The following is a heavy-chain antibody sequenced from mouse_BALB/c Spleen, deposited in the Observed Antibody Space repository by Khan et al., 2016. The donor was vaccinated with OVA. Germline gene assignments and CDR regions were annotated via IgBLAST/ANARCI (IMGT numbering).Heavy chain of an antibody. V-gene: IGHV5-6*01. D-gene: IGHD4-1*01. CDR1: GFTFSSYS. CDR2: ISSGGDYT. CDR3: ESHLTGSFAY. J-gene: IGHJ3*01. Sequence: EVELVESGGDLVKPGGSLKLSCAASGFTFSSYSMSWVRQTPDKRLEWVATISSGGDYTYYPDNVKGRFTISRDNAKNTLYLQMSSLKSEDTAMYYCESHLTGSFAYWGQGTVVTVSA.